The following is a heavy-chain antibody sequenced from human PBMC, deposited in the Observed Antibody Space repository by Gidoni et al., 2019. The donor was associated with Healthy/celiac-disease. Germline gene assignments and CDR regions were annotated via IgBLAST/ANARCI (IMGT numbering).Heavy chain of an antibody. CDR1: GGTFSSYA. V-gene: IGHV1-69*01. CDR2: IIPIFGTA. Sequence: QVQLVQSGAEVKKPGSSVKVSCKASGGTFSSYAISWVRQAPGQGLEWMGGIIPIFGTANYAQKFQGRVTITADESTSTAYMELSSLRSEDTAVYYCAREGGPDSSYYYYYYGMDVWGQGTTVTVSS. D-gene: IGHD1-26*01. CDR3: AREGGPDSSYYYYYYGMDV. J-gene: IGHJ6*02.